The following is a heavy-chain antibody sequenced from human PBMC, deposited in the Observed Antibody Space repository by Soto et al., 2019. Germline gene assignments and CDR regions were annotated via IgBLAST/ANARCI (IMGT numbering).Heavy chain of an antibody. D-gene: IGHD3-10*01. CDR2: MNPNSGNT. CDR1: GGTFSSYA. J-gene: IGHJ5*02. Sequence: ASVKVSCKASGGTFSSYAISWVRQATGQGLEWMGWMNPNSGNTGYGQKFQGRVTMTRTTPINTAYMELSSLTPEDTAVYYCVRGVSGSGSFWFDPWGQGTLVTVSS. CDR3: VRGVSGSGSFWFDP. V-gene: IGHV1-8*02.